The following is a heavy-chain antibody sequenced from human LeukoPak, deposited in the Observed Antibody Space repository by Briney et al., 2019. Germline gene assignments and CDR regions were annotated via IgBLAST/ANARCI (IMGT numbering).Heavy chain of an antibody. CDR1: GYTFNDYY. CDR2: INPNSGGT. V-gene: IGHV1-2*02. CDR3: ARGPPGYSYGYGFDY. D-gene: IGHD5-18*01. J-gene: IGHJ4*02. Sequence: ASVKVSCKASGYTFNDYYIHWVRQAPGQGLEWMGWINPNSGGTNYAQKFQGRVTVTRDTSISTAYMELSSLRSDDTAVYYCARGPPGYSYGYGFDYWGQGTLVTVSS.